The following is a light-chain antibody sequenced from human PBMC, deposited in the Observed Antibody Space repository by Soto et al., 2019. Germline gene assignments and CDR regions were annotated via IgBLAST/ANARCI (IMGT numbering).Light chain of an antibody. CDR2: GAS. CDR1: QDISNE. CDR3: QQYDNLPFT. V-gene: IGKV1-33*01. J-gene: IGKJ3*01. Sequence: DIQMPQSPSSLSASVGDRVTITCQASQDISNELNWYQQKPGKAPKLLISGASNLETGVPSRFSGSGSGTDFTFTISSLQPADIATYYCQQYDNLPFTFGPGTKVDFK.